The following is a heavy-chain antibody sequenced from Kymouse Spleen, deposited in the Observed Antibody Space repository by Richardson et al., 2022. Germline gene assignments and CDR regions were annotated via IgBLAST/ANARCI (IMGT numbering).Heavy chain of an antibody. CDR2: INHSGST. V-gene: IGHV4-34*01. CDR1: GGSFSGYY. CDR3: ARIGIAAAGDAFDI. J-gene: IGHJ3*02. D-gene: IGHD6-13*01. Sequence: QVQLQQWGAGLLKPSETLSLTCAVYGGSFSGYYWSWIRQPPGKGLEWIGEINHSGSTNYNPSLKSRVTISVDTSKNQFSLKLSSVTAADTAVYYCARIGIAAAGDAFDIWGQGTMVTVSS.